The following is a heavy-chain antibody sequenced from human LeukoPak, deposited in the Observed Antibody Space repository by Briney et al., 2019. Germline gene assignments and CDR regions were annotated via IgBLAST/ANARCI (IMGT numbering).Heavy chain of an antibody. CDR2: INPSGGST. D-gene: IGHD2-2*01. V-gene: IGHV1-46*01. CDR3: ATGRIPRTTTSCYERDGSFFDY. J-gene: IGHJ4*02. Sequence: GASVKVSCKASGYTFTTYYMHWVRQAPGQGLEWMGLINPSGGSTRYAQRFQGRVTMTRDTSTSTVYMELSSLRSEDTAVYYCATGRIPRTTTSCYERDGSFFDYWGQGTLVTVSS. CDR1: GYTFTTYY.